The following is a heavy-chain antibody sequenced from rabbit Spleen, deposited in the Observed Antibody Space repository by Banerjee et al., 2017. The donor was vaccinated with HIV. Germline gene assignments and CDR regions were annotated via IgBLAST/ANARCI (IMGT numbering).Heavy chain of an antibody. CDR1: GFSFSSTYY. Sequence: QSLEESGGGLVQPEGSLTLTCTASGFSFSSTYYMCWVRQPPGKGLEWIGCIYPGSSATTSYAAWAKGRFAISKASSTTVTLQMTSLTAAATATYFCARDSGSSFSSYGMDLWGQGTLVTVS. CDR3: ARDSGSSFSSYGMDL. J-gene: IGHJ6*01. D-gene: IGHD8-1*01. V-gene: IGHV1S40*01. CDR2: IYPGSSATT.